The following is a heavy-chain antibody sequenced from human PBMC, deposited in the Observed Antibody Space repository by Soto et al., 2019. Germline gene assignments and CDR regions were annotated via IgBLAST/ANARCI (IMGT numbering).Heavy chain of an antibody. J-gene: IGHJ4*02. CDR3: ASFPSVGSPYSL. Sequence: PSETLSLTCTVSGGSISSYYWSWIRQPPGKGLEWIGYIYYSGTTNYNPPLKSRVTISIDTSKKQFSLKLSSVSAADTAVYYCASFPSVGSPYSLWGQGTLVTVSS. D-gene: IGHD6-13*01. V-gene: IGHV4-59*01. CDR1: GGSISSYY. CDR2: IYYSGTT.